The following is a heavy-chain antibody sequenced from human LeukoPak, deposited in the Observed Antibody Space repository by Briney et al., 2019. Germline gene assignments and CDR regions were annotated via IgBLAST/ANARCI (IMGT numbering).Heavy chain of an antibody. CDR2: INHSGST. Sequence: SETLSLTCAVYGGSFSGYYWSWIRQPPGKGLEWIGEINHSGSTNYNPSLKSRVTILVDTSKNQFSLKLSSVTAADTAVYYCARGAVAGLYYFDYWGQGTLVNVFS. CDR3: ARGAVAGLYYFDY. D-gene: IGHD6-19*01. V-gene: IGHV4-34*01. CDR1: GGSFSGYY. J-gene: IGHJ4*02.